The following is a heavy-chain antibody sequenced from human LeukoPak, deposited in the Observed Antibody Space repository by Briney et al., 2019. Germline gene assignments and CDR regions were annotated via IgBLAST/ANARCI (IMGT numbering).Heavy chain of an antibody. D-gene: IGHD6-6*01. CDR1: GGTFSSYA. CDR3: ASLDRYSSSDY. J-gene: IGHJ4*02. Sequence: SVKVSCKASGGTFSSYATSWVRQAPGQGLEWMGRIIPIFGTANYAQKFQGRVTITTDESTSTAYMGLSSLRSEDTAVYYCASLDRYSSSDYWGQGTLVTVSS. CDR2: IIPIFGTA. V-gene: IGHV1-69*05.